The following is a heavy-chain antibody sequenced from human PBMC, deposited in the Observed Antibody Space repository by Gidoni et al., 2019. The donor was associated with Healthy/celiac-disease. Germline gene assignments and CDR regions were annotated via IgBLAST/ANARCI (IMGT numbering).Heavy chain of an antibody. Sequence: EVQLVESGGGLVQPGGSLRLSCAASGFTFSSYEMNWVRQAPGKGLEWVSYISSSGSTIYYADSVKGRFTISRDNAKNSLYLQMNSLRAEDTAVYYCARSPRIVGAADYWGQGTLVTVSS. CDR1: GFTFSSYE. J-gene: IGHJ4*02. D-gene: IGHD1-26*01. CDR3: ARSPRIVGAADY. V-gene: IGHV3-48*03. CDR2: ISSSGSTI.